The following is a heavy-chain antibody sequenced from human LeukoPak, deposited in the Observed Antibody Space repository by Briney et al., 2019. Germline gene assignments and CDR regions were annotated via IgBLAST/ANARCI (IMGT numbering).Heavy chain of an antibody. CDR1: GFTFTNYG. J-gene: IGHJ4*02. Sequence: GGSLRLSCAASGFTFTNYGMNWVRQAPGKGLEWVSYISSSGSTIYYADSVKGRFTISRDNAKNSLYLQMNSLRAEDTAVYYCASYGSSWYEYFDYWGQGTLVTVSS. V-gene: IGHV3-48*04. CDR2: ISSSGSTI. D-gene: IGHD6-13*01. CDR3: ASYGSSWYEYFDY.